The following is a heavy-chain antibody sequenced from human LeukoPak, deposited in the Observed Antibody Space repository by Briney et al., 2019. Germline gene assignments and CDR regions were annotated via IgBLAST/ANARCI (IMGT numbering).Heavy chain of an antibody. Sequence: SETLSLTCIVSGGSISSYYWSWIRQPPGKGPEWIGYIYYSGSTNYNPSLKSRVTISVDTSKNQFSLKLSSVTAADTAVYYCARGYFDWLFLDYWGQGTLVTVSS. CDR3: ARGYFDWLFLDY. D-gene: IGHD3-9*01. J-gene: IGHJ4*02. CDR1: GGSISSYY. V-gene: IGHV4-59*01. CDR2: IYYSGST.